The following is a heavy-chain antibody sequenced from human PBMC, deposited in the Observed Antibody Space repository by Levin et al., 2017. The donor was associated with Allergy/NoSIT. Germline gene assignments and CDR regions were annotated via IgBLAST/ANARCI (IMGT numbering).Heavy chain of an antibody. CDR2: IKSKTDGGTT. CDR3: TVDIVATITSGGYY. D-gene: IGHD5-12*01. V-gene: IGHV3-15*07. J-gene: IGHJ4*02. Sequence: GESLKISCAASGFTFSNAWMNWVRQAPGKGLEWVGRIKSKTDGGTTDYAAPVKGRFTISRDDSKNTLYLQMNSLKTEDTAVYYCTVDIVATITSGGYYWGQGTLVTVSS. CDR1: GFTFSNAW.